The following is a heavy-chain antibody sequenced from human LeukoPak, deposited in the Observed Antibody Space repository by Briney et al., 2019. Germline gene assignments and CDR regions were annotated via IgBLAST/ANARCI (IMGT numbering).Heavy chain of an antibody. CDR2: IYYSGST. CDR1: GGSIISYY. J-gene: IGHJ6*03. D-gene: IGHD3-16*01. CDR3: ARETSQKGAHYMDV. Sequence: SETLSLTCTVSGGSIISYYWSWIRQPPGRGLEWIGYIYYSGSTNYNPSLKSRVTISVDTSKNQFSLKLTSVTAADTAVYYCARETSQKGAHYMDVWGKGTTVTISS. V-gene: IGHV4-59*01.